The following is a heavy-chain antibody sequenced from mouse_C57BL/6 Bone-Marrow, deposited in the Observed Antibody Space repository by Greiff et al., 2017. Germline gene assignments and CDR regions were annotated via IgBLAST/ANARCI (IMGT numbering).Heavy chain of an antibody. CDR3: ASWDYDGFAY. CDR2: IWGVGST. Sequence: VQRVESGPGLVAPSQSLSITCTVSGFSLTSYGVDWVRQSPGKGLEWLGVIWGVGSTNYNSALKSRLSISKDNSKSQVFLKMNSLQTDDTAMYYCASWDYDGFAYWGQGTLVTVSA. D-gene: IGHD2-4*01. CDR1: GFSLTSYG. V-gene: IGHV2-6*01. J-gene: IGHJ3*01.